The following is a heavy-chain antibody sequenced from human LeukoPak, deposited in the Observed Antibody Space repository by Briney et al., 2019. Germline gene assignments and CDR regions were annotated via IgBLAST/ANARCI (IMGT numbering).Heavy chain of an antibody. D-gene: IGHD3-16*01. V-gene: IGHV4-34*01. J-gene: IGHJ4*02. Sequence: EPSETLSLTCAVYGGSFSGYYWSWIRQPPGKGLEWIGEINHSGSTNYNPSLKSRVTISVDTSKNQFSLKLSSVTAADTAVYYCARARRGYFDYWGQGTLVTVSS. CDR3: ARARRGYFDY. CDR2: INHSGST. CDR1: GGSFSGYY.